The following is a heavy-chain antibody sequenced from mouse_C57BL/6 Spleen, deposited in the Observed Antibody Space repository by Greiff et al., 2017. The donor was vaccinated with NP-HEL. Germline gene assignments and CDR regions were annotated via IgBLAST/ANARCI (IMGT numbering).Heavy chain of an antibody. CDR1: GYTFTSYW. CDR2: IHPSDSDT. V-gene: IGHV1-74*01. CDR3: APEGITTVVALHWYFDV. Sequence: QVHVKQPGAELVKPGASVKVSCKASGYTFTSYWMHWVKQRPGQGLEWIGRIHPSDSDTNYNQKFKGKATLTVDKSSSTAYMQLSSLTSEDSAVYYCAPEGITTVVALHWYFDVWGTGTTVTVSS. J-gene: IGHJ1*03. D-gene: IGHD1-1*01.